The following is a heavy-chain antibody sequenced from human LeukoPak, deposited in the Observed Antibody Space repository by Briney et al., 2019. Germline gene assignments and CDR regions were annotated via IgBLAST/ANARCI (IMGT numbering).Heavy chain of an antibody. Sequence: GGSLRLSCVASGFSISSGYMTWARQAPGKALEWVSLLYSDDSAYYPDSVKGRFAISRDNSKSTLHLQMDTLRTEDTAMYYCARDPWQGSTTLHWGQGIMVTVSS. D-gene: IGHD1-26*01. CDR3: ARDPWQGSTTLH. CDR1: GFSISSGY. J-gene: IGHJ4*02. V-gene: IGHV3-66*02. CDR2: LYSDDSA.